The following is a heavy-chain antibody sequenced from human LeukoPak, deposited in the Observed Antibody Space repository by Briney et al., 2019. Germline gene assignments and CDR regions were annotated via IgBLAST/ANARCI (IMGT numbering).Heavy chain of an antibody. CDR3: AITREAIRN. D-gene: IGHD5-12*01. CDR2: INSDGSST. V-gene: IGHV3-74*01. J-gene: IGHJ4*02. CDR1: GFTFSSYW. Sequence: QPGGSLRLSRAASGFTFSSYWMHWVRQAPGKGLVWVSRINSDGSSTSYADSVKGRCTISRDNARNTLYLQMNSLRAEDTAVYYCAITREAIRNWGQGTLVTVSS.